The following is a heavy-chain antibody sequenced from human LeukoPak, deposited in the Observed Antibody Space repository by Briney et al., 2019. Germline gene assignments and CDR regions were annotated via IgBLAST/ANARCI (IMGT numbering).Heavy chain of an antibody. CDR3: ARGAPRYSGYDRNTYYFDY. CDR2: INHSGST. J-gene: IGHJ4*02. D-gene: IGHD5-12*01. Sequence: SETLSLTCAVYGGSFSGYYWSWIRQPPGKGLEWIGEINHSGSTNYNPSLKSRVTISVDTSKNQFSLKLSSVTAADTAVYYCARGAPRYSGYDRNTYYFDYWGQGTLVTVSS. CDR1: GGSFSGYY. V-gene: IGHV4-34*01.